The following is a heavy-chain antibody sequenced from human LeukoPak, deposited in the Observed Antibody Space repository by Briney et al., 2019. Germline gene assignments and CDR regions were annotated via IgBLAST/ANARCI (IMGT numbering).Heavy chain of an antibody. V-gene: IGHV3-23*01. CDR3: AKGTVLTTLLYGMDV. CDR1: GFTFSSNA. J-gene: IGHJ6*02. Sequence: GGSLRLSCAASGFTFSSNAMTWVRQAPGKGLEWVSTITDSGGRTYYADSVKGRFTISRDNSKSTLYLQMNSLRAEDTALYYCAKGTVLTTLLYGMDVWGQGTTVTVSS. D-gene: IGHD4-23*01. CDR2: ITDSGGRT.